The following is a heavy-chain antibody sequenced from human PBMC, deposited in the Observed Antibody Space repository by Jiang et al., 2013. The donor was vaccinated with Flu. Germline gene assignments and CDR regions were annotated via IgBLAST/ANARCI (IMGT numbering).Heavy chain of an antibody. Sequence: SGAEVKKPGASVKVSCKASGYTFTSYGISWVRQAPGQGLEWMGWISAYNGNTNYAQKLQGRVTMTTDTSTSTAYMELRSLRSDDTAVYYCARDPGDMGLWFGEGFDIWGQGTMVTVSS. CDR2: ISAYNGNT. J-gene: IGHJ3*02. V-gene: IGHV1-18*01. CDR1: GYTFTSYG. D-gene: IGHD3-10*01. CDR3: ARDPGDMGLWFGEGFDI.